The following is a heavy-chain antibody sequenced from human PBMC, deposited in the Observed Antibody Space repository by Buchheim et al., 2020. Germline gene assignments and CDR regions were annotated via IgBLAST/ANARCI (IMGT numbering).Heavy chain of an antibody. V-gene: IGHV3-48*01. CDR3: ARLYYDSSGYCLDY. CDR1: GFTFSSYS. D-gene: IGHD3-22*01. J-gene: IGHJ4*02. CDR2: ISSSSSTI. Sequence: EVQLVESGGGLVQPGGSLRLSCAASGFTFSSYSMNWVRQAPGKGLEWVSYISSSSSTIYYAASVKGRFTISRDNAKNSLYLKMNSLRAEDTAVYYCARLYYDSSGYCLDYWGQGTL.